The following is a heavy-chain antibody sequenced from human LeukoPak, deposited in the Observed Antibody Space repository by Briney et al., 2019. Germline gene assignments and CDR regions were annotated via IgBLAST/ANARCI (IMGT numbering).Heavy chain of an antibody. V-gene: IGHV3-21*01. J-gene: IGHJ4*02. CDR1: GFTFSSYS. CDR2: ISSSSSYI. CDR3: ARDPVSGWRGVARDY. D-gene: IGHD6-19*01. Sequence: GGSLRLSCAASGFTFSSYSMNWVRQAPGKGLEWVSSISSSSSYIYYADSVKGRFTISRDNAKNSLYLQMNSLRAEDTAVYYCARDPVSGWRGVARDYWGQGTLVNVSS.